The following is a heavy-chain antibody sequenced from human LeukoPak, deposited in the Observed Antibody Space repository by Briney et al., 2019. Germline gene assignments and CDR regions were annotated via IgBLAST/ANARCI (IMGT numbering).Heavy chain of an antibody. CDR1: GGSISSSSYY. D-gene: IGHD4-11*01. CDR2: IYYSGST. J-gene: IGHJ2*01. CDR3: ARPVILTTSTFDWYFDL. Sequence: KPSETLSLTCTVSGGSISSSSYYWGWIRQPPGKVLEWIGSIYYSGSTYYNPYLQSRVTLTEDPSQDQFSLRLSSVTGPVSAWLFCARPVILTTSTFDWYFDLWGRGTLVTVSS. V-gene: IGHV4-39*01.